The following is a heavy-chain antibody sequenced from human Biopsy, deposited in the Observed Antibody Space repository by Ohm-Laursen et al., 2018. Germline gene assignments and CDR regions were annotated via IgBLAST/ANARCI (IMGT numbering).Heavy chain of an antibody. V-gene: IGHV1-8*02. CDR2: LNPVSGNS. D-gene: IGHD1-7*01. Sequence: ASVKVSCKTSGVTFNSYAISWVRQAPGQGPEWIGWLNPVSGNSNFGQKFRGRVTVTSDTSISTAYMELSGLTSDDTATYYCGRAVRNQLLTDPWGQGTLVTVTS. CDR3: GRAVRNQLLTDP. CDR1: GVTFNSYA. J-gene: IGHJ5*02.